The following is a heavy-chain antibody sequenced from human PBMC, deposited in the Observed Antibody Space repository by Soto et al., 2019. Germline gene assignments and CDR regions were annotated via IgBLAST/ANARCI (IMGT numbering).Heavy chain of an antibody. D-gene: IGHD1-1*01. Sequence: HPGGSLRLSCAASGFTFSSHWMSWVRQAPGKELEWVANIKPDGSEKWYVDSVKGRFTISRDNSKNTLYLQMNSLRAEDTAVYYCAKDQGTRYYYYGMDVWGQGTTVTVSS. V-gene: IGHV3-7*01. CDR2: IKPDGSEK. CDR3: AKDQGTRYYYYGMDV. CDR1: GFTFSSHW. J-gene: IGHJ6*02.